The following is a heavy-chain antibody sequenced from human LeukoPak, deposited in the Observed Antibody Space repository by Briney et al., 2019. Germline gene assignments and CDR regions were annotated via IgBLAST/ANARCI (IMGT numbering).Heavy chain of an antibody. V-gene: IGHV1-46*01. CDR1: GYTFTSYY. CDR3: ARDIKRSRARWENLGFDP. D-gene: IGHD1-14*01. CDR2: INPSGGST. J-gene: IGHJ5*02. Sequence: ASVKVSCKASGYTFTSYYMHWVRQAPGQGLEWMGIINPSGGSTSYAQKFQGRVTMTRDMSTSTAYMELRSLRSDDTAVYYCARDIKRSRARWENLGFDPWGQGTLVTVSS.